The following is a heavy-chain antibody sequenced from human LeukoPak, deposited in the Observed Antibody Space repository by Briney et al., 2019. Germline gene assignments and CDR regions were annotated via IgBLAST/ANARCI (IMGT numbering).Heavy chain of an antibody. V-gene: IGHV3-23*01. CDR3: AKGGGYEAQYYYYYLDV. D-gene: IGHD5-12*01. CDR1: GFTLSSYA. J-gene: IGHJ6*03. CDR2: ISGSDDSA. Sequence: GGSLRLSCATSGFTLSSYAMNWVRQAPGKGLEWVSAISGSDDSAYYADSVKGRFTISRDKSKNTLYLQMKSLRAEDTAVYYCAKGGGYEAQYYYYYLDVWGKGTTVTISS.